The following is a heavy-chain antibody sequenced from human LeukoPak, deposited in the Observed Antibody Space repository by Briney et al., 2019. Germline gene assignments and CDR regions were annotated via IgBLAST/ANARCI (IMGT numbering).Heavy chain of an antibody. D-gene: IGHD1-26*01. V-gene: IGHV3-48*04. CDR3: GRASGSYDY. CDR1: GFTFSSYS. CDR2: ISGSSSTI. Sequence: GGSLRLSCAASGFTFSSYSMNWVRQAPGKGLEWVSFISGSSSTIYYADSVKGRFTISRDNAKNSLYLQMNSLRAEDTAVYFCGRASGSYDYWGQGTLVTVSS. J-gene: IGHJ4*02.